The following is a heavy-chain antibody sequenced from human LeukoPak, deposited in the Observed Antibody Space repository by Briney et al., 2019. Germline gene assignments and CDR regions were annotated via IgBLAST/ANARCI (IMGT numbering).Heavy chain of an antibody. D-gene: IGHD3-3*01. CDR2: ISNSGGPI. V-gene: IGHV3-48*03. Sequence: RLGGSLRLSCAASGFTFSSYEMNWVRQAPGKGLEWVSYISNSGGPIYYADSVKGRFTISRDNAKNSLYLQMNSLRAEDTAVYYCARVARDYNFWSDSIETFYFDYWGQGTLVTVSS. J-gene: IGHJ4*02. CDR3: ARVARDYNFWSDSIETFYFDY. CDR1: GFTFSSYE.